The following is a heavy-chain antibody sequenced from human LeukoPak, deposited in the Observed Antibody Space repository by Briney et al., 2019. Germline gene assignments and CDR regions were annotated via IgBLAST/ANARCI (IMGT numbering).Heavy chain of an antibody. CDR1: GFTFSSYA. V-gene: IGHV3-23*01. CDR2: ISGSGGST. J-gene: IGHJ4*02. CDR3: ARLYGDYVSTFDY. D-gene: IGHD4-17*01. Sequence: GGSLRLSCAASGFTFSSYATSWVRQAPGKGLEWVSAISGSGGSTYYADSVKGRFTISRDNSKNTLYLQMNSLRAEDTAVYYCARLYGDYVSTFDYWGQGTLVTVSS.